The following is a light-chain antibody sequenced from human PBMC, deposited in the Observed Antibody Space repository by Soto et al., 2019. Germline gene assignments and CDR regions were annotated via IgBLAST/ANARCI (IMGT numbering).Light chain of an antibody. V-gene: IGKV3-20*01. CDR1: QNINSDY. J-gene: IGKJ1*01. CDR2: GAS. Sequence: EIVLTQSPGTLSLSPGERATLSCRASQNINSDYFAWYQQKPGQAPRLLVYGASTRAAGIADRFSGSGSGRDFTLTINRLEPEDFAVYYCQQYGSSPQTFGQGTKVDIK. CDR3: QQYGSSPQT.